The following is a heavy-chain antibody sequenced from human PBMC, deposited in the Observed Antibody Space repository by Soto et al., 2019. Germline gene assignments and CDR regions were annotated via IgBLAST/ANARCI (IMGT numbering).Heavy chain of an antibody. V-gene: IGHV4-39*01. D-gene: IGHD5-18*01. CDR1: GGSISSSSYY. CDR2: IYYSGST. Sequence: SETLSLTCTVSGGSISSSSYYWGWIRQPPGKGLEWIGSIYYSGSTYYNPSLKSRVTISVDTSKNQFSLKLSSVTAADTAVYYCARHVGSYGYSFYYYYMDVWGKGTTVTVSS. J-gene: IGHJ6*03. CDR3: ARHVGSYGYSFYYYYMDV.